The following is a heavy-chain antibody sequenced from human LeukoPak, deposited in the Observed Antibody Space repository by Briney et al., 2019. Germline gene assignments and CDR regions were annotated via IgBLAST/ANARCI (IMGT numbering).Heavy chain of an antibody. V-gene: IGHV1-18*01. D-gene: IGHD3-22*01. J-gene: IGHJ5*02. CDR2: ISAYNGNT. CDR3: ARLSVSSGTNWFDP. CDR1: GYTFSSYG. Sequence: ASVKVSCKASGYTFSSYGISWVRQAPGQGLEWMGWISAYNGNTNYAQKLQGRVTMTTDTSTSTAYMELRSLRSDDTAVYYCARLSVSSGTNWFDPWGQGTLVTVSS.